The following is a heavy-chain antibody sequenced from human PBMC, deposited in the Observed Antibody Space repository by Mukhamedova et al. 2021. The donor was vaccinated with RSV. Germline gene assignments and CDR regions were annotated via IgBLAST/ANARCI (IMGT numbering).Heavy chain of an antibody. CDR2: ISGSGGST. CDR3: AKGGDYYYDSSGFSY. J-gene: IGHJ4*02. D-gene: IGHD3-22*01. Sequence: PGKGLEWVSAISGSGGSTYYADSVKGRFTISRDNSKNTLYLQMNSLRAEDTAVYYCAKGGDYYYDSSGFSYWGQGTLVTGSS. V-gene: IGHV3-23*01.